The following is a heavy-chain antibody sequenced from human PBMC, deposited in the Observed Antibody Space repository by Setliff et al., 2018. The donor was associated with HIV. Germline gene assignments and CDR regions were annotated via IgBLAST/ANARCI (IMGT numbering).Heavy chain of an antibody. V-gene: IGHV3-13*01. CDR2: IGTGGDT. J-gene: IGHJ6*02. CDR3: AREIRTVYTGGHYFYGIDV. Sequence: ASVKVSCEASGFTFSSYDFHWVRQAAGKGLEWVSAIGTGGDTYYVDSVKGRFTISRENARNSLYLQMNSLRVGDTAVYYCAREIRTVYTGGHYFYGIDVWGQGTAVTVSS. CDR1: GFTFSSYD. D-gene: IGHD3-16*01.